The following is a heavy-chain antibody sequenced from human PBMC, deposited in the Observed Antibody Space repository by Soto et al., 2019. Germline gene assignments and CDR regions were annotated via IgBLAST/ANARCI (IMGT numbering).Heavy chain of an antibody. J-gene: IGHJ5*02. Sequence: PGGSLRLSCAASGFTFSSYSMNWVRQAPGKGLEWVSYISSSSSTIYYADSVKGRFTISRDNAKNSLYLQMNSLRAEDTAVYYSAREFELRLGELSLTWLHPWGQGTLVTVSS. CDR3: AREFELRLGELSLTWLHP. CDR2: ISSSSSTI. D-gene: IGHD3-16*02. V-gene: IGHV3-48*01. CDR1: GFTFSSYS.